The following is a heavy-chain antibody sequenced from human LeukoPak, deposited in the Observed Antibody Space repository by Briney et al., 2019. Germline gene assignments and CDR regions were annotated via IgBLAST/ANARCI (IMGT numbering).Heavy chain of an antibody. D-gene: IGHD1-1*01. Sequence: ASVKVSCKASGYTFTSYDINWVRQATGQGLEWMGWMNPNSGNTGYAQKFQGRVTITRNTSISTAYMELSSLRSEDTAVYYCARGSHTTPGGYFDYWGQGTLVTVSS. V-gene: IGHV1-8*03. CDR1: GYTFTSYD. J-gene: IGHJ4*01. CDR3: ARGSHTTPGGYFDY. CDR2: MNPNSGNT.